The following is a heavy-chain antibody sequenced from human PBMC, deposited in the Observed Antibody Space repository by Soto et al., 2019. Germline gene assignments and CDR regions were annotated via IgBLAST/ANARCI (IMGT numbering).Heavy chain of an antibody. D-gene: IGHD1-26*01. CDR3: ARRSGARGPFEY. CDR2: INHSGST. V-gene: IGHV4-34*01. CDR1: FGSFSGYY. J-gene: IGHJ4*02. Sequence: SETLSLTCSFYFGSFSGYYLSLILQPPGKGLEWIGEINHSGSTNYNPSLKSRVTISVDTSKNQFSLKLSSVTAADTAVYYCARRSGARGPFEYWGQGTLVTVSS.